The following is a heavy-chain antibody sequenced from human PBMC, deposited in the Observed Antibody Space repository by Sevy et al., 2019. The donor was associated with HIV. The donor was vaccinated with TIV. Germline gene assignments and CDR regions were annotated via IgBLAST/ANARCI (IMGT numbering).Heavy chain of an antibody. D-gene: IGHD4-4*01. J-gene: IGHJ4*02. Sequence: GGSLRLSCAASGFTFSDYGMHWVRQAPGKGLEWVAVIWFDGSNKYYGDSVKGRFTISRDSSKNTLFLQMNSLRVDDTAVYYCAREEGSVTTTSFDYWGQGALVTVSS. V-gene: IGHV3-33*01. CDR1: GFTFSDYG. CDR3: AREEGSVTTTSFDY. CDR2: IWFDGSNK.